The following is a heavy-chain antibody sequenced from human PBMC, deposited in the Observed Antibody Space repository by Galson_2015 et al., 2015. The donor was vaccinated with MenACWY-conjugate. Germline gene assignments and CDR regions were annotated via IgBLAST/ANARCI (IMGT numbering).Heavy chain of an antibody. Sequence: LTCTVSGGSISSHYWSWFRQPPGKGLEWIAYIRDTGSLKDNPSLKSRVTMSADKSNNQFSLRLISVTAADTGIYYCARDDNDEPVRRGDNYDYY. CDR2: IRDTGSL. CDR1: GGSISSHY. CDR3: ARDDNDEPVRRGDNYDYY. D-gene: IGHD5-24*01. V-gene: IGHV4-59*11. J-gene: IGHJ6*01.